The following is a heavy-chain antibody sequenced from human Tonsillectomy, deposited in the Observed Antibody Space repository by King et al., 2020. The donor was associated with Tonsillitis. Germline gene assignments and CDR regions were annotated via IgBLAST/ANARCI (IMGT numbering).Heavy chain of an antibody. J-gene: IGHJ4*02. V-gene: IGHV3-30*02. D-gene: IGHD4-11*01. CDR2: VENDAMTT. Sequence: QLQESGGGVIQPGGSLRLSCAASRFTFSHYGMHWVRQAPGKGLEWVAFVENDAMTTSYADSVKGRFTISRDNSKNMVYLQMNSLRAEDTAVYYCAKNDYNNYGGDYWGQGTLVTVSS. CDR1: RFTFSHYG. CDR3: AKNDYNNYGGDY.